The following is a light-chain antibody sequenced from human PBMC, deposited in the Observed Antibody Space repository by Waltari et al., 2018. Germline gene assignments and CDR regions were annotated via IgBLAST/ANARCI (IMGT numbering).Light chain of an antibody. J-gene: IGKJ1*01. Sequence: DIVMTQSPDSLTVSLGERATIHCKSSQSVLLSFDYKNYLAWYQQLPGQPPKLLIYWASTRESGVPDRFSGSGSGTDFTLTISSLQPDDFATYYCLQDYIYPWTFGQGTKVEV. V-gene: IGKV4-1*01. CDR2: WAS. CDR3: LQDYIYPWT. CDR1: QSVLLSFDYKNY.